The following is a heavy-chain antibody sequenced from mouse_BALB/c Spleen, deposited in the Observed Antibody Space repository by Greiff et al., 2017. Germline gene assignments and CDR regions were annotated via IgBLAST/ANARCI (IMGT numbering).Heavy chain of an antibody. CDR1: GYSITSDYA. V-gene: IGHV3-6*02. J-gene: IGHJ3*01. CDR3: ARDYYDYGAY. CDR2: ISYDGSN. D-gene: IGHD2-4*01. Sequence: EVQRVESGPGLVKPSQSLSLTCTVTGYSITSDYAWNWIRQFPGNKLEWMGYISYDGSNNYNPSLKNRISITRDTSKNQFFLKLNSVTTEDTATYYCARDYYDYGAYWGQGTLVTVSA.